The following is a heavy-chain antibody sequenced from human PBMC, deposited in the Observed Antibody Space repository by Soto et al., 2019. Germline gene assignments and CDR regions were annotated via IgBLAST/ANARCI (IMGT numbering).Heavy chain of an antibody. CDR3: ARTPVNIIVATPADY. CDR2: ISAYSGNT. D-gene: IGHD5-12*01. CDR1: GYTFTSYG. J-gene: IGHJ4*02. Sequence: QVQLVQSGAEVKKPGASVKVSCKASGYTFTSYGISWVRQAPAQGLEWMGGISAYSGNTNYAQKLKGRVTMTTDTSTSTAYMELRSLRSDDTAVYYCARTPVNIIVATPADYWGQGTLVTVSS. V-gene: IGHV1-18*01.